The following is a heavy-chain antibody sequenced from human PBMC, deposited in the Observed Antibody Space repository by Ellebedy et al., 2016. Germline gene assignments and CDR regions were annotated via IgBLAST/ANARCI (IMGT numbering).Heavy chain of an antibody. CDR1: GYTFTTYD. CDR3: ARNRDSGLDY. J-gene: IGHJ4*02. CDR2: MNPNSGST. V-gene: IGHV1-8*01. Sequence: ASVKVSCXASGYTFTTYDINWVRQATGQGLEWMGWMNPNSGSTSYPQKFQGRVTMTRDTSTSTVYMELSSLISDDTAVYYCARNRDSGLDYWGQGTLVTVSS. D-gene: IGHD5-12*01.